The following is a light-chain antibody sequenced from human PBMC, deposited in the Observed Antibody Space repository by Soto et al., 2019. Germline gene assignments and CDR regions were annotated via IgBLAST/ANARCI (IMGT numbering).Light chain of an antibody. Sequence: DIVMTQSPDSLAVSLGERATINCKSSQSVFYSVNSKNYLGWFQKPGQPPKLLIYWASIRESGVPDRFSGSGSGTDFTLTISSVQAEDVALYYCQQYHSLPYTFGQGSKLEIK. CDR3: QQYHSLPYT. CDR1: QSVFYSVNSKNY. CDR2: WAS. J-gene: IGKJ2*01. V-gene: IGKV4-1*01.